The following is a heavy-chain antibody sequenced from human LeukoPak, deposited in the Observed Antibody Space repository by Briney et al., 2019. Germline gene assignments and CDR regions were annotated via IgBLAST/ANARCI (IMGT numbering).Heavy chain of an antibody. CDR3: AREGRLMSDTTVHP. J-gene: IGHJ5*02. D-gene: IGHD2/OR15-2a*01. Sequence: ASVKVSCKASGYTFTNYAVGWLRQAPGQTLEWMGWVSAYSGNTNYAQNFHDRLTMTTDTSTSTAYMELRSLTSEDTAVYYCAREGRLMSDTTVHPWGQGTLVTVSP. CDR2: VSAYSGNT. V-gene: IGHV1-18*01. CDR1: GYTFTNYA.